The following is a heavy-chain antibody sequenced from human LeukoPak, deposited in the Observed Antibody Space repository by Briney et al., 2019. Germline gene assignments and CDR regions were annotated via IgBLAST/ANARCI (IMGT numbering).Heavy chain of an antibody. V-gene: IGHV1-46*01. Sequence: ASVKVSCKVSGYTFTSYYMHWVRQAPGQGLEWMGIINPSGGSTSYAQKFQGRVTMTRDTSTSTVYMELSSLRSEDTAVYYCARTPSTYYDFWSGYYLDYWGQGTLVTVSS. CDR3: ARTPSTYYDFWSGYYLDY. CDR2: INPSGGST. J-gene: IGHJ4*02. CDR1: GYTFTSYY. D-gene: IGHD3-3*01.